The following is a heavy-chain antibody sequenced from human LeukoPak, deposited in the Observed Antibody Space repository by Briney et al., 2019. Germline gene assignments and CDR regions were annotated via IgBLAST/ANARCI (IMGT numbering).Heavy chain of an antibody. J-gene: IGHJ4*02. CDR3: AKEGDYYDSSGYLYYFDY. CDR1: GYTFTSYD. D-gene: IGHD3-22*01. V-gene: IGHV1-8*01. Sequence: ASVKVSCKASGYTFTSYDINWVRQATGQGLEWMEWMNPNSGNTGYAQKFQGRVTMTRNTSISTAYMELSSLRSEDTAVYYCAKEGDYYDSSGYLYYFDYWGQGTLVTVSS. CDR2: MNPNSGNT.